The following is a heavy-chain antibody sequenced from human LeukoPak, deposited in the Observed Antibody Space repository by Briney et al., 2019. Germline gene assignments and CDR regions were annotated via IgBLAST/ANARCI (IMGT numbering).Heavy chain of an antibody. D-gene: IGHD6-19*01. V-gene: IGHV3-74*01. CDR2: INYDGSST. CDR3: ARKLEQWLVAPEDY. CDR1: GFTFSNYW. Sequence: GGSLRLSCAASGFTFSNYWIHWVRQVPGKGLVWVSHINYDGSSTTYADSVRGRFTISRDNGKNTLYLQMNSLRAEDTAVYYCARKLEQWLVAPEDYWGQGTLVTVSS. J-gene: IGHJ4*02.